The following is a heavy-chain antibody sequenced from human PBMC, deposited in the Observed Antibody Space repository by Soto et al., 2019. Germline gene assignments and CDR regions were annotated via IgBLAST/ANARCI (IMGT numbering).Heavy chain of an antibody. CDR1: GGSISSGCQY. CDR2: IYDSGST. Sequence: QVQLKESGPGLVKPSQTLSLTCTVSGGSISSGCQYWSWIRQHPGKGLEWIGYIYDSGSTYYNPSLRCRVSRSVDTSKTQFSLKLRSVTAADTAVYYCARDAAEYYFDYWGQGTLVTVSS. J-gene: IGHJ4*02. D-gene: IGHD6-25*01. V-gene: IGHV4-31*03. CDR3: ARDAAEYYFDY.